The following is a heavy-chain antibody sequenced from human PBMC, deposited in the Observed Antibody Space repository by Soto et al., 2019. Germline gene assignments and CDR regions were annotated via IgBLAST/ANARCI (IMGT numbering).Heavy chain of an antibody. D-gene: IGHD2-15*01. CDR1: GGTFSSYT. CDR2: IIPILGIA. Sequence: QVQLVQSGAEVKKPGSSVKVSCKASGGTFSSYTISWVRQAPGQGLEWMGRIIPILGIANYAQKFQGRVTITADKSTSTAYMGLSSLRSEDTAVYYCARDRGYCSGGSCYHDYWGPGNPGHRLL. J-gene: IGHJ4*02. V-gene: IGHV1-69*08. CDR3: ARDRGYCSGGSCYHDY.